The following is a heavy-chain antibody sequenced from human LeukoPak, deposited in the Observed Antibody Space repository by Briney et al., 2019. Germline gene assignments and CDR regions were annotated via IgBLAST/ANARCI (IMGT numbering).Heavy chain of an antibody. J-gene: IGHJ4*02. V-gene: IGHV3-43*02. Sequence: QPGGSLRLSCAASGFTFDDYGMHWVRQPPGKGLEWVSVISGDGGSIHYADSVEGRFTVSRDDSKNTVYLQMNSLEAEDTAVYYCARGPGWNYFDYWGQGTLVTVSS. CDR3: ARGPGWNYFDY. CDR1: GFTFDDYG. D-gene: IGHD2-15*01. CDR2: ISGDGGSI.